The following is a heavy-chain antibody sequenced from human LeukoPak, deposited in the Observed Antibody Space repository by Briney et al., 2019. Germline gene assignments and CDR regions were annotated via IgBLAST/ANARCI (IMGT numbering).Heavy chain of an antibody. J-gene: IGHJ4*02. CDR1: GGSFSGYY. D-gene: IGHD3-22*01. V-gene: IGHV4-34*01. CDR2: INHSGST. Sequence: SETLSLTCAVYGGSFSGYYWSWIRQPPGKGLEWIGEINHSGSTNYNPSLKSRVTISVDTSKNQFSLKLSSVTAADTAVYYCARRIRTYYYDSSGGSPFDYWGQGTLVTVSS. CDR3: ARRIRTYYYDSSGGSPFDY.